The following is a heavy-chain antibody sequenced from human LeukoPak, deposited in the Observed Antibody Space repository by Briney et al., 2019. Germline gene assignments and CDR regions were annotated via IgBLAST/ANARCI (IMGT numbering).Heavy chain of an antibody. J-gene: IGHJ4*02. CDR2: LNPTGGST. CDR3: ATGVPSPNDY. CDR1: GYTFTTHY. V-gene: IGHV1-46*01. D-gene: IGHD2-2*01. Sequence: ASVKVSCKASGYTFTTHYIHWVRQAPGQGLEWMGILNPTGGSTTYAQKFQGRVTMTRDTSTSTVYMELSSLRSEDTAVYYCATGVPSPNDYWGQGTLVTVSS.